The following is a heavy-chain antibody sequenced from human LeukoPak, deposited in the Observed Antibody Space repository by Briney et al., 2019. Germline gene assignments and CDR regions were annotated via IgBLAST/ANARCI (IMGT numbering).Heavy chain of an antibody. D-gene: IGHD6-19*01. CDR2: LSGSGITT. Sequence: GGSLRLSCAASGFTFSNSAMSWVRQAPGKGLEWVSTLSGSGITTYYADSVKGRFTISRDNSKNTLYLQMNSLRAEDTAVYYCAKGFYSSGWSYFDYWGHGTLVTVSS. CDR1: GFTFSNSA. V-gene: IGHV3-23*01. CDR3: AKGFYSSGWSYFDY. J-gene: IGHJ4*01.